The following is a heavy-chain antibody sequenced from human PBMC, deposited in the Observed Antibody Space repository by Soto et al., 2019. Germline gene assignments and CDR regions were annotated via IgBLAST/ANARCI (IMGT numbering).Heavy chain of an antibody. CDR3: ARVYSGYVDSAIDY. Sequence: ASVKVSCKASGYTFTSYDINWVRQATGQGLEWMGWMNPNSGNTGYAQKLQGRVTMTTDTSTSTAYMELRSLRSDDTAVYYCARVYSGYVDSAIDYWGQGTLVTVSS. J-gene: IGHJ4*02. D-gene: IGHD5-12*01. CDR1: GYTFTSYD. V-gene: IGHV1-8*01. CDR2: MNPNSGNT.